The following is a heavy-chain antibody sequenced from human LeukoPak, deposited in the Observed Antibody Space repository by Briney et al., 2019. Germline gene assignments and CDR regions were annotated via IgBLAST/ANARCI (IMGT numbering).Heavy chain of an antibody. CDR3: TSFAMVRVVRDY. Sequence: KPGGSLRLSCAASGFTFTNACMSWVRQAPGKGLEWVGRIKSKDDGWTNDYAAPVKRRFTIPRDDSKNTLYLQMNSLKTEDTAVYYCTSFAMVRVVRDYWGQGTLVTVSS. D-gene: IGHD3-10*01. J-gene: IGHJ4*02. CDR2: IKSKDDGWTN. V-gene: IGHV3-15*01. CDR1: GFTFTNAC.